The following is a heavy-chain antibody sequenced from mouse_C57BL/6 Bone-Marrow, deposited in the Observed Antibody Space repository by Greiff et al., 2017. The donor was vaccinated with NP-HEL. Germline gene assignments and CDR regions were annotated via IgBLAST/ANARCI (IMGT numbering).Heavy chain of an antibody. Sequence: EVKLMESGGGLVQPGRSLRLSCATSGFTFSDSYMEWVRQAPGKGLEWIAASRNKANDDTTEYSASVKGRFIVSRDTSQSILYLQMNALRAEDTAIYYCARDAPYYYGSSHWYFDVWGTGTTVTVSS. CDR1: GFTFSDSY. D-gene: IGHD1-1*01. CDR2: SRNKANDDTT. J-gene: IGHJ1*03. CDR3: ARDAPYYYGSSHWYFDV. V-gene: IGHV7-1*01.